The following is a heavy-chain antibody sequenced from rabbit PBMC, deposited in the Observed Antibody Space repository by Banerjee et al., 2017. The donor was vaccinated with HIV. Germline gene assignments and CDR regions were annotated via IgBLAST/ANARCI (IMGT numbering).Heavy chain of an antibody. Sequence: QEQLEESGGDLVKPEGSLTLTCTASGFSLSSYVMSWVRQAPGKGLEWIGYINTGSGNTAYASWAKGRFTISKTSSTTVTLQMTSLTAADTATYFCARDAADYGNARDLWGPGTLVTVS. J-gene: IGHJ6*01. CDR3: ARDAADYGNARDL. CDR2: INTGSGNT. V-gene: IGHV1S45*01. D-gene: IGHD6-1*01. CDR1: GFSLSSYV.